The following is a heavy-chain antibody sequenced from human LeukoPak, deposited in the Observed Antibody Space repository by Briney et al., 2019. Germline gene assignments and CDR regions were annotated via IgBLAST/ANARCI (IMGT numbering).Heavy chain of an antibody. D-gene: IGHD6-13*01. V-gene: IGHV1-18*01. CDR1: GYTFTSYG. CDR3: ARNRRAAAGEPGGYMYV. J-gene: IGHJ6*03. Sequence: ASVKVSCKASGYTFTSYGISWVRQAPGQGLEWMGWISAYNGNTNYAQKLQGRVTMTTDTSTSTAYMELRSLRSDDTAVYYCARNRRAAAGEPGGYMYVWGKGTTVTVSS. CDR2: ISAYNGNT.